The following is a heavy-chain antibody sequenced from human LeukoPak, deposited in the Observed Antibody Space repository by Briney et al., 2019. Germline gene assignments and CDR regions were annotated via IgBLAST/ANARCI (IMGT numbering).Heavy chain of an antibody. Sequence: PGGSLRLSCSASGFTFRNYWMSWVRQAPGKGLEWVANINQDGSKIYYVDSVKGRFTISRDNVKNSLSLEMHSLTPEDTAVYYCARDGRAREEPGTYTSYYFDFWGQGILVTVSS. D-gene: IGHD3-10*01. CDR3: ARDGRAREEPGTYTSYYFDF. CDR2: INQDGSKI. J-gene: IGHJ4*02. V-gene: IGHV3-7*01. CDR1: GFTFRNYW.